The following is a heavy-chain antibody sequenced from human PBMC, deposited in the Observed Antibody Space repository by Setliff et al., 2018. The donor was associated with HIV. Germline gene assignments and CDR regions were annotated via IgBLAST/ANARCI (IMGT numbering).Heavy chain of an antibody. J-gene: IGHJ3*02. CDR2: VYFSGAT. CDR3: AKTSVGATGLYAFDI. CDR1: GGSISRYY. Sequence: LSLTCTVSGGSISRYYWGWIRQPPGKGLEWIGSVYFSGATYYNPSLKSRATVFMEVASTNQFSLRLTSMTAADTAVYYCAKTSVGATGLYAFDIWGQGTMVTVSS. V-gene: IGHV4-39*01. D-gene: IGHD1-26*01.